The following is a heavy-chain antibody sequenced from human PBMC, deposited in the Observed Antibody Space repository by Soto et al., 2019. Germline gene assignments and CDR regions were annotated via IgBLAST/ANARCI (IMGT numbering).Heavy chain of an antibody. V-gene: IGHV2-26*01. J-gene: IGHJ5*02. CDR2: IFSNDEK. Sequence: QVTLKESGPVLVKPTETLTLTCTVSGFSLSNARMGVSWIRQPPGKALEWLAHIFSNDEKSYSTSLKSRLTISKDTSKSQVVLTMTNTDPVDTATYYCARFLKYSSSVGWFDPWGQGTLVTVSS. D-gene: IGHD6-6*01. CDR3: ARFLKYSSSVGWFDP. CDR1: GFSLSNARMG.